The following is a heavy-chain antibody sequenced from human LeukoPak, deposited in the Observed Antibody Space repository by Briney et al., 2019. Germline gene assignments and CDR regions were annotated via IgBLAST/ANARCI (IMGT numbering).Heavy chain of an antibody. Sequence: PGVSLRLACVASGFIFTDDWMSWVRQAPGNGLDWVANIKEDESAKFYADSVRGRFTISRDNAENSVYLEMNNLRVEDTAVYYCARAVDVADYWGRGTLVTVSS. CDR1: GFIFTDDW. D-gene: IGHD3-16*01. CDR3: ARAVDVADY. CDR2: IKEDESAK. V-gene: IGHV3-7*01. J-gene: IGHJ4*02.